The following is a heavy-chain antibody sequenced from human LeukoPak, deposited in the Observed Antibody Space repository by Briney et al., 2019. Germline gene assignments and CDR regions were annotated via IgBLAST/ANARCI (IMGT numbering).Heavy chain of an antibody. J-gene: IGHJ4*02. CDR1: GFTFSSYS. D-gene: IGHD6-25*01. V-gene: IGHV3-21*04. Sequence: GGSLRLSCAASGFTFSSYSMNWVRQAPGNRLEWVSSISSSSSYIYYADSVKGRFTISRDNAKNSLYLQMNSLRAEDTAVYYCAIGLRLDYWGQGTLVTVSS. CDR2: ISSSSSYI. CDR3: AIGLRLDY.